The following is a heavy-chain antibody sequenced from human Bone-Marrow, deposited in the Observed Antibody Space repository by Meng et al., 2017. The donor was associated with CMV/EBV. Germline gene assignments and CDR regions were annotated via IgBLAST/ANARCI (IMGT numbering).Heavy chain of an antibody. D-gene: IGHD3-3*01. J-gene: IGHJ4*02. V-gene: IGHV6-1*01. Sequence: SETLSLTCAVSGDSVSSNTAAWNWIRQSPSRGLEWLGRTYYRSQWFNDYAVSVKGRISISSDTSKNQFSLQLNSVTPEDTAVYYCARGLVYYDFWSGYYTGSSSFDYWGQGTLVTVSS. CDR3: ARGLVYYDFWSGYYTGSSSFDY. CDR2: TYYRSQWFN. CDR1: GDSVSSNTAA.